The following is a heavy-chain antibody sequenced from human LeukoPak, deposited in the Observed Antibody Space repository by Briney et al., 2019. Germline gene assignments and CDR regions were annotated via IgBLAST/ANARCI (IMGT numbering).Heavy chain of an antibody. D-gene: IGHD5-24*01. J-gene: IGHJ4*02. Sequence: GGSLRLSCAASGFTFSSYSMNWVRQAPGKGLEWVSSISSSSYIYYADSVKGRFTISRDNAKNSLYLQMNSLRAEDTAVYYCARSRDGYYINYWGQGTLVTVSS. CDR2: ISSSSYI. V-gene: IGHV3-21*01. CDR1: GFTFSSYS. CDR3: ARSRDGYYINY.